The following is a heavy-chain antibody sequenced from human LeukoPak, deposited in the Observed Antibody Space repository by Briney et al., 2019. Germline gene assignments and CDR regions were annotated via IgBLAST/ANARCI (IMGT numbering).Heavy chain of an antibody. V-gene: IGHV4-30-2*01. CDR2: IYHSGST. CDR1: GFTFSSYA. Sequence: LRLSCAASGFTFSSYAMSWIRQPPGKGLEWIGYIYHSGSTYYNPSLKSRVTISVDRSKNQFSLKLSSVTAADTAVYYCARVYSYDSSGYGFDLWGRGTLVTVSS. CDR3: ARVYSYDSSGYGFDL. D-gene: IGHD3-22*01. J-gene: IGHJ2*01.